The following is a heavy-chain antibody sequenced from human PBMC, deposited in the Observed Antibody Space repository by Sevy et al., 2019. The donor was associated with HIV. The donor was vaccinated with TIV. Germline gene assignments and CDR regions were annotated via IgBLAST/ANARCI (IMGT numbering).Heavy chain of an antibody. CDR2: IKDDGSKR. V-gene: IGHV3-30*02. CDR1: GFTLSYYG. CDR3: TSVLFDY. J-gene: IGHJ4*02. Sequence: GGSLRLSFAASGFTLSYYGMHWVRQAPGKGLEWVTFIKDDGSKRFYADSVKGRFTVSRDNSKNTMSLQMNSLRAEDTAVYYCTSVLFDYWGQGALVTVSS. D-gene: IGHD3-10*01.